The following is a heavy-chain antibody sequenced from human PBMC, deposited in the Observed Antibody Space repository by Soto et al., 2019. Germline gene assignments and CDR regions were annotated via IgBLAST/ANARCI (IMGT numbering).Heavy chain of an antibody. J-gene: IGHJ4*02. CDR1: GGSISSSSYY. V-gene: IGHV4-39*01. D-gene: IGHD6-19*01. CDR2: IYYSGSN. CDR3: ARRGKYSSGWSGTFDY. Sequence: QLQLQESGPGLVKPSETLSLTCTVSGGSISSSSYYWGWIRQPPGKGLEWIGSIYYSGSNYYNPSLKSRVTISVDTSKNQCALKRSSVTAADTAVYYCARRGKYSSGWSGTFDYWGQGTLVTVSS.